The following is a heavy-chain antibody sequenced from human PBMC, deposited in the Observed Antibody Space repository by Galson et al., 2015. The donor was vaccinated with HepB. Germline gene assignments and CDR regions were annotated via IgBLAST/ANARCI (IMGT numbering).Heavy chain of an antibody. V-gene: IGHV3-30-3*01. D-gene: IGHD2-21*01. Sequence: SLRLSCAASGFTFSNYAMHWVRQAPGKGLEWVTVISYDGSNKFYRDSVRGRFTISRDNTKNTLYLQMNSLRPEDTAVYYCARGIGIPLVDYWGQGTLVTVSS. CDR3: ARGIGIPLVDY. CDR2: ISYDGSNK. CDR1: GFTFSNYA. J-gene: IGHJ4*02.